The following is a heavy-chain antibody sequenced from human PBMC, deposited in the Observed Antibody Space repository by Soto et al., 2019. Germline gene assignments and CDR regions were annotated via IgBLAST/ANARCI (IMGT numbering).Heavy chain of an antibody. Sequence: GGSLRLSCAASGFTFSSYAMSWVRQAPGKGLEWVSAISGSGGSTYYADSVKGRFTISRDNSKNTLYLQMNSLRAEDTAVYYCAKDLRGLEAGVWGSWQLTEYSSGWYPVWGDPYYMDVWGKGTTVTVSS. CDR2: ISGSGGST. CDR1: GFTFSSYA. D-gene: IGHD6-19*01. CDR3: AKDLRGLEAGVWGSWQLTEYSSGWYPVWGDPYYMDV. V-gene: IGHV3-23*01. J-gene: IGHJ6*03.